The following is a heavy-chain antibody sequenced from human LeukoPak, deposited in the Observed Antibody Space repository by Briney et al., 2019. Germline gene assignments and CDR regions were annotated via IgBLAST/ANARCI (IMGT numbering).Heavy chain of an antibody. CDR3: ATLSSDYVGMDV. CDR2: ISSSSSYI. CDR1: RFTFSSYC. D-gene: IGHD3-16*01. V-gene: IGHV3-21*01. J-gene: IGHJ6*03. Sequence: GGSLRLSCAASRFTFSSYCMKWDRQAPGKGLEWVSAISSSSSYIYYADSVKGRFTISRDNAKNSLYLQMNSLRAEDTAVYYCATLSSDYVGMDVWGKGTTVTVSS.